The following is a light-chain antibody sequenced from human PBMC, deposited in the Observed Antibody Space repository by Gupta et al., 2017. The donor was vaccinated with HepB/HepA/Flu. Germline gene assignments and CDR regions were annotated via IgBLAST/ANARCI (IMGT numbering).Light chain of an antibody. Sequence: QAVVTQEPSLTVSPGGTVTLTCGSSTGAVTSGHYPYWFQQKPGQAPRTLIYDKSNKHSGTPARFSGSLLGGKAALTLSGAQPEDEAEYYCLLSYSGARAGVFGGGTKLTVL. CDR2: DKS. CDR1: TGAVTSGHY. CDR3: LLSYSGARAGV. V-gene: IGLV7-46*01. J-gene: IGLJ2*01.